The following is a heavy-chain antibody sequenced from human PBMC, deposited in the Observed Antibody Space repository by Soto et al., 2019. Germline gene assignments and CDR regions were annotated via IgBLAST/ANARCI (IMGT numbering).Heavy chain of an antibody. CDR1: GWFFSGYF. Sequence: PSDRLSLTCAVYGWFFSGYFWSWNRKPPGKGLEWIGEINHSGSTNYNPSLKSRVTISVDTSKNQFSLKLSSVTAADTAVYYCARGGVEKAFLYGSGSYPIDYYYGMDVWGQGTTVTVSS. D-gene: IGHD3-10*01. CDR2: INHSGST. V-gene: IGHV4-34*01. J-gene: IGHJ6*02. CDR3: ARGGVEKAFLYGSGSYPIDYYYGMDV.